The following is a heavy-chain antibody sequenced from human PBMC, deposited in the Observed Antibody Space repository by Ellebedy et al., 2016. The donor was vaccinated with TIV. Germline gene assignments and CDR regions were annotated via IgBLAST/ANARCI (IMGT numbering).Heavy chain of an antibody. Sequence: PRGSLRLSCAASGFTFSNNAMHWVRQTPGKGLEWVALVSFDRSNVFYADSVKGRFTISRDNSRNTLYLEMNNLRPDDTVMYYCATDPCNSSWCQTWYFDLWGRGTLVTVSS. D-gene: IGHD6-13*01. CDR1: GFTFSNNA. CDR3: ATDPCNSSWCQTWYFDL. J-gene: IGHJ2*01. V-gene: IGHV3-30-3*01. CDR2: VSFDRSNV.